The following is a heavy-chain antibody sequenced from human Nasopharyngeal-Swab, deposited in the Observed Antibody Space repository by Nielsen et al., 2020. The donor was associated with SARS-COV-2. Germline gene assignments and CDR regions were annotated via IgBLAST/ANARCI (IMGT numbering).Heavy chain of an antibody. CDR1: GYSFPDYY. V-gene: IGHV1-46*04. CDR2: VSPRNGST. D-gene: IGHD3-10*01. J-gene: IGHJ4*02. CDR3: ATGGLDY. Sequence: ASVKVSCKASGYSFPDYYMHWVRQAPGQGLEWMGLVSPRNGSTSYAQKLQGRVTITSDTSTRTVYMALSSPTSKDTAVYYCATGGLDYWGQGTLVPSPQ.